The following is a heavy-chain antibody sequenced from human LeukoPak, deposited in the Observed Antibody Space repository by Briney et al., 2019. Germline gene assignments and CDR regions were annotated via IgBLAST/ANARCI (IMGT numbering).Heavy chain of an antibody. Sequence: GGSLRLSCAASGFTFSSYGMLWVRQAPGKGLEWVAVIWYDGSNKYYADSVKGRFTISRDNSKNTLYLQMNSLRAEDTAVYYCAREGDYVWGSYRSFDYWGQGTLVTVSS. V-gene: IGHV3-33*01. CDR1: GFTFSSYG. J-gene: IGHJ4*02. CDR3: AREGDYVWGSYRSFDY. D-gene: IGHD3-16*02. CDR2: IWYDGSNK.